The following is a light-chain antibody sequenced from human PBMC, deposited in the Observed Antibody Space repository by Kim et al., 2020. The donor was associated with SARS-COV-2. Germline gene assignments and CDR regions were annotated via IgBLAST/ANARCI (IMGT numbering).Light chain of an antibody. CDR2: KAS. CDR1: QSIANW. Sequence: SASVGDRVTITGRASQSIANWLAWYQQKPGTAPKVLIYKASNLQRGVPSRFSGSGSGTEFTLTISSLQPDDFATYYCQQYNSDSSIFGQGTKLEI. CDR3: QQYNSDSSI. J-gene: IGKJ2*01. V-gene: IGKV1-5*03.